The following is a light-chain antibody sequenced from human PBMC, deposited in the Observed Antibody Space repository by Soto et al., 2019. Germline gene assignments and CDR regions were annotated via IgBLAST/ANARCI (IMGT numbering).Light chain of an antibody. Sequence: AIRMTQSPSSVSASIGDRVTIACRASQGISSSLAWYQQQPGKAPKLLIYAASTLQSGVPSRFSGSGSGTDFTLTISILQPEDFAVYYCQQYNNWPTFGQGTKVDIK. CDR3: QQYNNWPT. CDR1: QGISSS. J-gene: IGKJ1*01. CDR2: AAS. V-gene: IGKV1-8*01.